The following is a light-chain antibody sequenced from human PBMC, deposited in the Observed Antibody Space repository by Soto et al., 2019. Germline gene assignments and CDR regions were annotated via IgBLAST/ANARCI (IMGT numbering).Light chain of an antibody. J-gene: IGKJ2*01. V-gene: IGKV1-39*01. Sequence: DLQMTQSPSSMSASVGDRVTITCRASQSISSSLNWYQQKPGNAPKLLIYAASSLQSGVPSRFRGSGSGTDFTLTISSLQPEDFATYYCQQSYSTLYTFGQGNKLAIK. CDR3: QQSYSTLYT. CDR1: QSISSS. CDR2: AAS.